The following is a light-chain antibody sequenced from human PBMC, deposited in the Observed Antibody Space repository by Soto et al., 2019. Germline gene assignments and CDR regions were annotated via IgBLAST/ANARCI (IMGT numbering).Light chain of an antibody. CDR3: QQYGNYPWT. CDR1: QSVSSW. Sequence: DIQMTQSPSTLSASVGDRVTITCRASQSVSSWLAWYQQKPGKAPKLLIYKASSLESGVPSRFSGSGSGTEFTHTISSLQPDDFATYYCQQYGNYPWTFGQGTKVEIK. J-gene: IGKJ1*01. CDR2: KAS. V-gene: IGKV1-5*03.